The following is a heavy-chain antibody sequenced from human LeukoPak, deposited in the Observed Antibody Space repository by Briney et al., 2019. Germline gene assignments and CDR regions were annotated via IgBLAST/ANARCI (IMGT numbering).Heavy chain of an antibody. CDR1: GFSFTNAW. Sequence: KLGGSLRLSCAASGFSFTNAWMRWVGQAAAKGLDWVGHIKSKPDGGTTDYAAPVKGRFTISRDDSKDTVFLQMHNLKTEDTAVYYCTTEIRNSLKVVVTTIDYWGQGTLVTVSS. CDR3: TTEIRNSLKVVVTTIDY. V-gene: IGHV3-15*01. D-gene: IGHD3-22*01. J-gene: IGHJ4*02. CDR2: IKSKPDGGTT.